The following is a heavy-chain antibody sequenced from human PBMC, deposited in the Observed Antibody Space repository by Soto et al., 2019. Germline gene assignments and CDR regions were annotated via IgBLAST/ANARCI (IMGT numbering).Heavy chain of an antibody. V-gene: IGHV1-8*01. CDR3: ARGEWVGTV. Sequence: QVQLVQSGAEVKKPGASVKISCKASGYTFTGYDINWVRQATGQGLEWMGWMNPDTGNTVYAQKFQGRVTMTRETSISTAYMELSSLRSEDTAVYYCARGEWVGTVWGQGTLVTVSS. CDR1: GYTFTGYD. D-gene: IGHD6-19*01. J-gene: IGHJ4*02. CDR2: MNPDTGNT.